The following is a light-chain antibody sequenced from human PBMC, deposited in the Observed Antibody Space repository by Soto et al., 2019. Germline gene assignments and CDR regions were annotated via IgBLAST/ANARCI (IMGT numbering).Light chain of an antibody. CDR2: DVS. V-gene: IGLV2-14*01. CDR1: SSDVGGYNY. Sequence: QSALTQPASVSGSPGQSITISCTGTSSDVGGYNYVSWYQQHPGEAPKLMIYDVSNRPSGVSNRFSGSKSGNTASLTISGLQAEDEADYYCSSYTSSSLVVFGGGTQLTVL. J-gene: IGLJ2*01. CDR3: SSYTSSSLVV.